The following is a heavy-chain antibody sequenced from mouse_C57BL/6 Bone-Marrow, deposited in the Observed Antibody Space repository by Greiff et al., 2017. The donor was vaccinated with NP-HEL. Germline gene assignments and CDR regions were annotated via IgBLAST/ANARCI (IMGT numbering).Heavy chain of an antibody. V-gene: IGHV5-6*01. CDR2: ISSGGSYT. Sequence: EVKLVESGGDLVKPGGSLKLSCAASGFTFSSYGMSWVRQTPDKRLEWVATISSGGSYTYYLDSVKGRFTISRDNAKNTLYLQMSSLKSEDTAMYYCARHLRAMDYWGQGTSVTVSS. CDR1: GFTFSSYG. J-gene: IGHJ4*01. CDR3: ARHLRAMDY.